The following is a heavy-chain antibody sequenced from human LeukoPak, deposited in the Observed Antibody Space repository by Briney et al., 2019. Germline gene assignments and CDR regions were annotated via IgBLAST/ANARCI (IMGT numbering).Heavy chain of an antibody. CDR2: INHSGST. CDR3: ARELRGYSYGSVDY. CDR1: GGSFRGYY. D-gene: IGHD5-18*01. V-gene: IGHV4-34*01. Sequence: ETSETLSLTCAGYGGSFRGYYWSWIHQPPRKVLEWMGEINHSGSTNYNPSLKSRVTISVDTSKNQFSLKLSSVTAADTAVYYCARELRGYSYGSVDYWGQGTLVTVSS. J-gene: IGHJ4*02.